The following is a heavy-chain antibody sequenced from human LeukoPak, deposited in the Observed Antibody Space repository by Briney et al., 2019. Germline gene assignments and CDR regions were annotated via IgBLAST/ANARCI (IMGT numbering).Heavy chain of an antibody. Sequence: GESLKISCKGSGYNVPTYWIAWVRQMPGQGLEWMGIIYPDDSDTRYSPSFQGQVTISADKSINTAYLQWSGLKASDSVMYYCATKRDGHYSDFDYWGQGTLVTVSS. CDR3: ATKRDGHYSDFDY. D-gene: IGHD5-24*01. CDR1: GYNVPTYW. V-gene: IGHV5-51*01. J-gene: IGHJ4*02. CDR2: IYPDDSDT.